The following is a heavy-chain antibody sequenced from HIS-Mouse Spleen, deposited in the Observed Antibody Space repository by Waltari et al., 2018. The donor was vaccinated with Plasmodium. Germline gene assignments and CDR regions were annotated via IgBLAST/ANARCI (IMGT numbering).Heavy chain of an antibody. CDR3: ARGSAAAGPFDY. J-gene: IGHJ4*02. V-gene: IGHV4-34*01. CDR2: INHSGST. Sequence: QVQLQPWGAGLLKPSETLSLTCAVYGGSLSGYYWSWIRQPPGKGLEWIGEINHSGSTNYNPSLKSRVTISVDTSKNQFSLKLSSVTAADTAVYYCARGSAAAGPFDYWGQGTLVTVSS. D-gene: IGHD6-13*01. CDR1: GGSLSGYY.